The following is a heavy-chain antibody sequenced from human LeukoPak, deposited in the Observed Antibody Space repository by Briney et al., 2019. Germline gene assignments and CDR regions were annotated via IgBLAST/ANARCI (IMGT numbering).Heavy chain of an antibody. CDR3: ARDNYGSGSLHFDY. V-gene: IGHV3-30-3*01. D-gene: IGHD3-10*01. Sequence: GGSLRLSCAASGFTFSSYAMHWVRQAPGKGLEWVAVISYDGSNKYYADSVKGRFTISRDNSKNTLYLQMNSLRAEDTAVYYCARDNYGSGSLHFDYWGQGTLVTVSS. CDR2: ISYDGSNK. CDR1: GFTFSSYA. J-gene: IGHJ4*02.